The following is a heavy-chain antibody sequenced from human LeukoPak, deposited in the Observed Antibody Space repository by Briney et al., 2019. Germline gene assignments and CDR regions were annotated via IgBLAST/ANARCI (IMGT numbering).Heavy chain of an antibody. Sequence: GESLKISCKGSGYSFTDYWIGWVRQMPGKGLEWMGIIYPGDSDTRYSPSFQGQVTISADKSISTAYLQWSSLKASDTAMYYCARRRLAAVAGRVYYFDYWGQGTLVTVSS. J-gene: IGHJ4*02. CDR3: ARRRLAAVAGRVYYFDY. CDR2: IYPGDSDT. V-gene: IGHV5-51*01. D-gene: IGHD6-19*01. CDR1: GYSFTDYW.